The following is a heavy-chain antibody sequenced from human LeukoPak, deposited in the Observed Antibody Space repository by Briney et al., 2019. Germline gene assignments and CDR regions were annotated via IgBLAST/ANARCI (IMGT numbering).Heavy chain of an antibody. CDR1: GFTFSSYW. CDR3: AKDLEWYSSGWYYFDY. V-gene: IGHV3-7*01. D-gene: IGHD6-19*01. CDR2: INHNGNVN. Sequence: GGSLRLSCAASGFTFSSYWMNWARQAPGKGLEWVASINHNGNVNYYVDSVKGRFTVSRDNSKNTLYLQMNSLRAEDTAVYYCAKDLEWYSSGWYYFDYWGQGTLVTVSS. J-gene: IGHJ4*02.